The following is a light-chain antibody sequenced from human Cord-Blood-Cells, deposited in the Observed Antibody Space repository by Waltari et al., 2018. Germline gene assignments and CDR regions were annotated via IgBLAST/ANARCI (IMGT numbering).Light chain of an antibody. J-gene: IGKJ3*01. V-gene: IGKV4-1*01. CDR2: WAS. CDR1: QSVLYSSNNKNY. Sequence: DIVMTQSQDSLAVSLGERATINCQSGQSVLYSSNNKNYLAWYQQKPGQPPKLLIYWASTRESGVPDRFSGSGSGTDFTLTISSLQAEDVAVYYCQQYYSTPFTFGPGTKVDIK. CDR3: QQYYSTPFT.